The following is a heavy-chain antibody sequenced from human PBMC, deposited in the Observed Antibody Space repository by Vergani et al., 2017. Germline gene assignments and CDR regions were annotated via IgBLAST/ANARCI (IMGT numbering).Heavy chain of an antibody. J-gene: IGHJ4*02. CDR2: ISYDGSNK. V-gene: IGHV3-30*18. Sequence: QVQLVESGGGVVQPGRSLRLSCAASGFTFSSYGMHWVRQAPGKGLEWVAVISYDGSNKYYADSVKGRFTISRDNSKNTLYLQMNSLRAEDTAVYYCAKDLTKYGRAVADYWGQGTLVTVSS. CDR1: GFTFSSYG. CDR3: AKDLTKYGRAVADY. D-gene: IGHD6-19*01.